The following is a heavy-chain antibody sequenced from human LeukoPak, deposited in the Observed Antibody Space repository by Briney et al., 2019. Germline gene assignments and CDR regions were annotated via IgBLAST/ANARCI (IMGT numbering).Heavy chain of an antibody. CDR2: INHSGST. CDR1: GGSISSYY. Sequence: SETLSLTCTVSGGSISSYYWSWIRQPPGKGLEWIGEINHSGSTNYNPSLKSRVTISVDTSKNQFSLKLSSVTAADTAVYYCARVMLVTIFGVVEAYNWFDPWGQGTLVTVSS. CDR3: ARVMLVTIFGVVEAYNWFDP. V-gene: IGHV4-34*01. D-gene: IGHD3-3*01. J-gene: IGHJ5*02.